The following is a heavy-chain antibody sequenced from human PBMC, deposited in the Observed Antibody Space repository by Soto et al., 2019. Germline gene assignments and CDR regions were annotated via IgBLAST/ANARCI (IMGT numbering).Heavy chain of an antibody. CDR3: AKESMPEHYGDTLFDY. J-gene: IGHJ4*02. D-gene: IGHD4-17*01. CDR2: FSAGGRA. CDR1: GFSFTNFA. V-gene: IGHV3-23*01. Sequence: EVQLLESGGALVQPGGSLRLSCAASGFSFTNFALSWVRQAPGKGLEWVSTFSAGGRAYYADSVKGRFTIARDSSQTTVHLQISILRPEDTAVYYCAKESMPEHYGDTLFDYWGQGTRVTVSS.